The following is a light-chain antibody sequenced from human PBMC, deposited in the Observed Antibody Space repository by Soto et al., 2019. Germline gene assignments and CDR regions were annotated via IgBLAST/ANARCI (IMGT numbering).Light chain of an antibody. V-gene: IGLV2-14*01. CDR1: SSDVGSYNY. J-gene: IGLJ3*02. Sequence: QSALTQPASVSGSPGQSITISCAGTSSDVGSYNYVSWYQQHPGKVPKLMIYEVSNRPSGVSNRFSGSKSGNTASLTISGLQAEDEADYYCYSYTSSRNWVFGGGTKLTVL. CDR3: YSYTSSRNWV. CDR2: EVS.